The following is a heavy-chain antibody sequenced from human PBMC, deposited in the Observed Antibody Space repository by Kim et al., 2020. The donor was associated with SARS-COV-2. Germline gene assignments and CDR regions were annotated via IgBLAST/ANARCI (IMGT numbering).Heavy chain of an antibody. CDR2: IIPSDGRT. D-gene: IGHD2-2*01. CDR3: VREPAGGYWDY. CDR1: GYTFTNYY. V-gene: IGHV1-46*01. Sequence: ASVKVSCKASGYTFTNYYLHWVRRAPGQGLEWLGIIIPSDGRTNYAQKFQGRVTMTRDTSTSTVYMELSSLRSDDTAVYFCVREPAGGYWDYWGQGALVTVSS. J-gene: IGHJ4*02.